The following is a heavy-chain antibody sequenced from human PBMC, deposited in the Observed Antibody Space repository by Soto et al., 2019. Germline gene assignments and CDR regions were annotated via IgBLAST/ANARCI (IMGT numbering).Heavy chain of an antibody. CDR2: ISAYNGNT. J-gene: IGHJ6*02. D-gene: IGHD3-9*01. V-gene: IGHV1-18*01. CDR3: ARDWGYFDQGVGEYYYYGMDV. CDR1: GYTFTSYG. Sequence: ASVKVSCKASGYTFTSYGISWVRQAPGQGXEWMGWISAYNGNTNYAQKLQGRVTMTTGTSTSTAYMELRSLRSDDTAVYYCARDWGYFDQGVGEYYYYGMDVWGQGTTVTVSS.